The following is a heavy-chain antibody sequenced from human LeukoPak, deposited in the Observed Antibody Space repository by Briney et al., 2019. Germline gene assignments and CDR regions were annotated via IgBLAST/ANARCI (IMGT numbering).Heavy chain of an antibody. V-gene: IGHV4-34*01. Sequence: SETLSLTCAVYGGSFSGYYWSWIRQPPGKGLEWIGEINHSGSTNYNPSLKSRVTISIDTSKNQFSLKLSSVTAADTALYYCARGPGTWYYYWGQGTLLTVSS. J-gene: IGHJ4*02. CDR1: GGSFSGYY. CDR2: INHSGST. D-gene: IGHD6-13*01. CDR3: ARGPGTWYYY.